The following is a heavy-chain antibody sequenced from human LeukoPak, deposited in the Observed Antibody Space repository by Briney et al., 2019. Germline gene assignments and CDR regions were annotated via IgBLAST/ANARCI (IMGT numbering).Heavy chain of an antibody. CDR1: GGTFSSYT. J-gene: IGHJ6*02. Sequence: SVKVSCKASGGTFSSYTISWVRQAPGQGLEWMGRIIPILGIANYAQKFQGRVTITADKSTSTAYMELSSLRPEDTAVYYCAREWFGELAYYYGMDVWGQGTTVTVSS. D-gene: IGHD3-10*01. CDR2: IIPILGIA. CDR3: AREWFGELAYYYGMDV. V-gene: IGHV1-69*04.